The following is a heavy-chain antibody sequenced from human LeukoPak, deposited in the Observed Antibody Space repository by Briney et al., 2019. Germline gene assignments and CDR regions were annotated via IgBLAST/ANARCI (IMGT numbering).Heavy chain of an antibody. CDR3: AIYYLETSPYQGGGTCYFDY. D-gene: IGHD1-1*01. V-gene: IGHV5-51*01. CDR2: IYPGDSDT. CDR1: GYKFTNYW. J-gene: IGHJ4*02. Sequence: GESLKISCKGSGYKFTNYWIGWVRQMSGKGLEWMGIIYPGDSDTRYSPSSHGQVTISADRSINTAYLQWNSLKASDTAMYFCAIYYLETSPYQGGGTCYFDYWGQGTLVTVSS.